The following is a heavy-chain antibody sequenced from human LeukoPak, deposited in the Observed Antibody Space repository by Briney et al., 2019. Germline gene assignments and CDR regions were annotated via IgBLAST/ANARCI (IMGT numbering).Heavy chain of an antibody. CDR2: ISAYNGNT. CDR1: GYTFTSYG. J-gene: IGHJ3*02. CDR3: ASGRIVGAEEAFDI. V-gene: IGHV1-18*01. D-gene: IGHD1-26*01. Sequence: ASVKVSCKASGYTFTSYGISWVRQAPGQGLEWMGWISAYNGNTNYAQKFQGRVTMTRDTSISTAYMELSRLRSDDTAVYYCASGRIVGAEEAFDIWGQGTMATVSS.